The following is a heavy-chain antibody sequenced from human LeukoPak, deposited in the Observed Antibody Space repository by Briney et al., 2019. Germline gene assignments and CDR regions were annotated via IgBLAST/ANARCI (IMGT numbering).Heavy chain of an antibody. Sequence: SETLSLTCTVSGASISSYYWSWIRQPPGKGLEWIGYIYYSGSTNYNPSLKSRVTISVDTSKNQFSLKLSSVTAADTAVYYCARDQTGIAAAGTTTTYYYYGMDVWGQGTTVTVSS. J-gene: IGHJ6*02. CDR2: IYYSGST. V-gene: IGHV4-59*01. CDR3: ARDQTGIAAAGTTTTYYYYGMDV. CDR1: GASISSYY. D-gene: IGHD6-13*01.